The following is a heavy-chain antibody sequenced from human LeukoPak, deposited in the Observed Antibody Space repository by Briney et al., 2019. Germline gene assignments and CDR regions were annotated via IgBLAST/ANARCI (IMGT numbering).Heavy chain of an antibody. CDR1: GGSISSSSYY. D-gene: IGHD3-3*02. Sequence: KPSETLSLTCTVSGGSISSSSYYWGWIRQPPGKGLEWIGSIYYSGSTYYNPSLKSRVTISVDTSKNQFSLKLSSVTAADTAMYYCASVGIFGVVTHDAFDIWGQGTMVTVSS. V-gene: IGHV4-39*01. CDR3: ASVGIFGVVTHDAFDI. J-gene: IGHJ3*02. CDR2: IYYSGST.